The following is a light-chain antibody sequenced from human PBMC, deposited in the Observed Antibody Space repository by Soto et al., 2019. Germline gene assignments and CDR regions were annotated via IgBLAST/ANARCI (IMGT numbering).Light chain of an antibody. Sequence: SVLTPPSSVSGSPGQSITISCTGTSSDVGGYNYVSWYQQHPGKAPKLMIYEVTNRPSGVSNRFSGSKSGNTASLTISGLQAEDEADYYCSSYTGSSPYVFGTGTKVTVL. CDR2: EVT. CDR1: SSDVGGYNY. CDR3: SSYTGSSPYV. V-gene: IGLV2-14*01. J-gene: IGLJ1*01.